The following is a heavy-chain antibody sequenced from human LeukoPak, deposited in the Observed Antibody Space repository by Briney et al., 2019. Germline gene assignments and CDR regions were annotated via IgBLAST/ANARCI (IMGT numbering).Heavy chain of an antibody. CDR2: IYTSGST. D-gene: IGHD2-2*01. CDR3: ARELVSEVDY. V-gene: IGHV4-61*02. J-gene: IGHJ4*02. CDR1: GGSISSGSYY. Sequence: SETLSLTCTVSGGSISSGSYYWSWIRQPAGKGLEWIGRIYTSGSTNYNPSLKSRVTISVDTSKNQFSLKLSSVTAADTAVYYCARELVSEVDYWGQGTLVTVSS.